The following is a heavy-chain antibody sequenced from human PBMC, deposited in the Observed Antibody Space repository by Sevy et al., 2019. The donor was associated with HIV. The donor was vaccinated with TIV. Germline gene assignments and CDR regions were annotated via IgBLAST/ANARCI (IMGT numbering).Heavy chain of an antibody. Sequence: ASVKVSCKASGYTFTHYAVNWVRQAPGQGLEWMGWINTDTGNPTYAQGFTGRFVFSLDTSVSTVYLQIGSLKAEDTAVYFCARDPGLLSYYYDAQYFQHWGQGTLVTVSS. CDR3: ARDPGLLSYYYDAQYFQH. CDR1: GYTFTHYA. V-gene: IGHV7-4-1*01. D-gene: IGHD3-22*01. J-gene: IGHJ1*01. CDR2: INTDTGNP.